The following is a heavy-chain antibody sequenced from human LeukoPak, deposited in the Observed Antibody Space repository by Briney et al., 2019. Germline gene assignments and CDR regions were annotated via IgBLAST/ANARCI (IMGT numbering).Heavy chain of an antibody. Sequence: SETLSLTCAVYGGSFSGYYWSWIRKPPGKGLEWIGEINHSGSTNYNPSLKSRVTISVDTSKNQFSLKLSSVTAADTAVYYCARLRSARYFDWLSRPFDYWGQGTLVTVSS. CDR3: ARLRSARYFDWLSRPFDY. J-gene: IGHJ4*02. CDR2: INHSGST. V-gene: IGHV4-34*01. CDR1: GGSFSGYY. D-gene: IGHD3-9*01.